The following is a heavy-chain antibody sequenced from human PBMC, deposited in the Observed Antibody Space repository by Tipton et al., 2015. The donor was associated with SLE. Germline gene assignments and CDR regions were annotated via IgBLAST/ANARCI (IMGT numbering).Heavy chain of an antibody. Sequence: SLRLSCAASGLTFSKNWMHWVRQAPGKGLVWVSQINRDGSTTNYADSVKGRFTISRDNAKNTVYLQMNSLRAEDTAVYYCARENRIAVAGYYYMDVWGKGTTVTVSS. CDR1: GLTFSKNW. J-gene: IGHJ6*03. D-gene: IGHD6-19*01. CDR2: INRDGSTT. CDR3: ARENRIAVAGYYYMDV. V-gene: IGHV3-74*01.